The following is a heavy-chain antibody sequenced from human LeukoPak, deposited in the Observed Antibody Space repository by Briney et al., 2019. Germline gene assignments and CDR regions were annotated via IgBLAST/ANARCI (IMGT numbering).Heavy chain of an antibody. CDR2: ISGSGGST. V-gene: IGHV3-23*01. CDR1: GFTFSSYA. J-gene: IGHJ4*02. CDR3: ARSRDGYKRFDS. D-gene: IGHD5-24*01. Sequence: GGSLRLSCAASGFTFSSYAMSWVRQAPGKGLERVSAISGSGGSTYYADSVKGRFTISRDNSKNTLYLQMNSLRAEDTAVYFCARSRDGYKRFDSWGQGTLVTVSS.